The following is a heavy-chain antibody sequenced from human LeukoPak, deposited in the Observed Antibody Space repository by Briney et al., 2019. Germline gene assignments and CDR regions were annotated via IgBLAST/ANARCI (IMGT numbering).Heavy chain of an antibody. CDR3: VRDSGGDYGVESNDY. CDR1: GYTFTSYA. Sequence: ASVKVSCKASGYTFTSYAMNWVRQAPGQGLEWMGWINTNTGNPTYAQGFTGRFVFSLDTSVSTAYLQISSPKAEDTAVYYCVRDSGGDYGVESNDYWGQGTLVTVSS. J-gene: IGHJ4*02. CDR2: INTNTGNP. V-gene: IGHV7-4-1*02. D-gene: IGHD4-17*01.